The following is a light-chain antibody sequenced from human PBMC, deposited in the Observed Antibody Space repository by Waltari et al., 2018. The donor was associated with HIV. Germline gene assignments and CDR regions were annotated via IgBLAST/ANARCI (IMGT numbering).Light chain of an antibody. Sequence: QSVLTQPPSASGPPGQRVTISCSGSSSNIGITTVNWYQHLPGTAPKLLIYSSNQRPSGVPDRFSGSKSGTSASLAISGLQSEDEADYYCAAWDDRLNGWVFGGGTKLTVL. V-gene: IGLV1-44*01. J-gene: IGLJ3*02. CDR2: SSN. CDR3: AAWDDRLNGWV. CDR1: SSNIGITT.